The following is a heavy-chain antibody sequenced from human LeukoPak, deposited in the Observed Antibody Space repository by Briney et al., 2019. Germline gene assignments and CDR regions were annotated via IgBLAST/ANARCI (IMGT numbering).Heavy chain of an antibody. CDR2: ISYDGSNK. V-gene: IGHV3-30*04. D-gene: IGHD3-10*01. J-gene: IGHJ4*02. CDR1: GFTFSSYA. CDR3: ATLGSHFDY. Sequence: QPGGSLRLSCAASGFTFSSYAMHWVRQAPGKGLEWVAVISYDGSNKYYADPVKGRFTISRDNSKNTLYLQMNSLRAEDTAVYYCATLGSHFDYWGQGTLVTVSS.